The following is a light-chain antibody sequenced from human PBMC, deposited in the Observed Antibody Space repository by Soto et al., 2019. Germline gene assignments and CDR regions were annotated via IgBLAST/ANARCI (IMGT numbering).Light chain of an antibody. V-gene: IGKV1-5*03. CDR1: QTISSW. Sequence: DIQRTQSPSTLSGSVGDRFTITCRASQTISSWLYCYQQKPGKSPKLLIYKSSTLKSGVPSMLSGNGSGKEFTITISSLQPDDFATYYCHHYNSYSEAFGQVTKVAIK. J-gene: IGKJ1*01. CDR2: KSS. CDR3: HHYNSYSEA.